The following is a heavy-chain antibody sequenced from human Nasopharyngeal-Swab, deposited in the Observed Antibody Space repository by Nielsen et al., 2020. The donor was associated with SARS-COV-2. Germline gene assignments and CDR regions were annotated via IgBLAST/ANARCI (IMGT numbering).Heavy chain of an antibody. CDR2: ISGTSTYI. Sequence: GESLKISCAASGFTFSSYAMSWVRQAPGKGLEWVSSISGTSTYIYYADSVKGRFTVSRDNARNSVYLQMNSLSGDDTAVYFCARDLVSSWRAIGNWYFDLWGRGTLVTVSS. J-gene: IGHJ2*01. D-gene: IGHD6-13*01. CDR1: GFTFSSYA. CDR3: ARDLVSSWRAIGNWYFDL. V-gene: IGHV3-21*01.